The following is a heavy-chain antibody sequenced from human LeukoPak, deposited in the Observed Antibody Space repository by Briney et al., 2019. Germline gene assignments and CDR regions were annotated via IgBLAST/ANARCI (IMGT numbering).Heavy chain of an antibody. Sequence: SETLSLTCTVSGGSISSYYWSWIRQPPGKGLEWIGYIYYSGSTNYNPSLKSRVTISVDTSKNQFSLKLSSVTAADTAVYYCARVSNTGEYYYYYMDVWGKGTTVTVSS. CDR3: ARVSNTGEYYYYYMDV. D-gene: IGHD4-11*01. V-gene: IGHV4-59*01. CDR1: GGSISSYY. CDR2: IYYSGST. J-gene: IGHJ6*03.